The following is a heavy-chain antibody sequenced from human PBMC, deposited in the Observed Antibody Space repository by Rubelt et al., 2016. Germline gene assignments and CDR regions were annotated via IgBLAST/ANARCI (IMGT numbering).Heavy chain of an antibody. CDR2: ISSSSDYI. D-gene: IGHD3-16*01. CDR3: ARAGGSFASGPYYYGMDV. J-gene: IGHJ6*02. V-gene: IGHV3-21*01. Sequence: RGLDWVSSISSSSDYIYYADSVKGRFTISRDNVKNSLYLQMNSLRAEDTAVYYCARAGGSFASGPYYYGMDVWGRGTTVIVSS.